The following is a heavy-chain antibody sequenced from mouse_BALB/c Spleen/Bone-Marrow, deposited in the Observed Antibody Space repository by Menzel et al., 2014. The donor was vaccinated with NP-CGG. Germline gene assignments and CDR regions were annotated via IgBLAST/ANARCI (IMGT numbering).Heavy chain of an antibody. CDR1: GYAFTDYL. J-gene: IGHJ2*01. Sequence: VQGVESGAELVRPGTSVKVSCRASGYAFTDYLMEWLKQRPGQGLEWIGVINPGSGSTNYNEKFKGKATLTADKSSNTAYMQLSSLTSEDSAVYFCARWSFDYWGQGTTLTVSS. CDR3: ARWSFDY. V-gene: IGHV1-54*02. CDR2: INPGSGST.